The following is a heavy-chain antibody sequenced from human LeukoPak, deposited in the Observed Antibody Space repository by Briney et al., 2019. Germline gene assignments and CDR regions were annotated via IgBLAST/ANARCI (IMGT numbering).Heavy chain of an antibody. CDR3: VRQQTPHGNFDY. V-gene: IGHV3-15*07. J-gene: IGHJ4*02. D-gene: IGHD1-1*01. CDR2: IKPKTDGETT. Sequence: GGSLRLSCAASGFTFSNAYMNWVRQAPGKGLEWVGRIKPKTDGETTEYAAPVKDRFSISRDDSKSMMYLQMNSLKTEDTAVYYCVRQQTPHGNFDYWGQGTLVTVSS. CDR1: GFTFSNAY.